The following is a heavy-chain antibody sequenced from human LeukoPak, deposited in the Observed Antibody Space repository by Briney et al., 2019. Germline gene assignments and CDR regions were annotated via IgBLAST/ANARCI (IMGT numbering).Heavy chain of an antibody. Sequence: SETLSLACTVSGGSISSYYWSWIRQPPGKGLEWIGYIYYSGSAIYSPSLKSRVTISVDTSKNQFSLRLSSVTAADTAMYYCTRESGAFSPFGFWGQGTLVTVSS. CDR1: GGSISSYY. CDR2: IYYSGSA. D-gene: IGHD1-26*01. J-gene: IGHJ4*02. V-gene: IGHV4-59*12. CDR3: TRESGAFSPFGF.